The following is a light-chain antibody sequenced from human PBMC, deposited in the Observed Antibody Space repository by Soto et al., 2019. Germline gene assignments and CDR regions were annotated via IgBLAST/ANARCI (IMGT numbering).Light chain of an antibody. CDR2: GAS. CDR1: QTVSNN. Sequence: EIVMTQSPATLSMSPGERVSISCRASQTVSNNLAWYQQKPGQAPRLLIYGASTRAIGVAARFSGSGSGTEFTLTITSLQSEDFATYYCQQYHTSSITFGQGTRLEIK. V-gene: IGKV3-15*01. CDR3: QQYHTSSIT. J-gene: IGKJ5*01.